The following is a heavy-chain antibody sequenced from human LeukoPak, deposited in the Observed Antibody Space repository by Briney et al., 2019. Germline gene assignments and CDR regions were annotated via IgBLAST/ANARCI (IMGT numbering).Heavy chain of an antibody. J-gene: IGHJ6*03. D-gene: IGHD2-15*01. CDR2: IVAGSDDRDYP. CDR3: AAGHPEIVDGNYYYYMDV. V-gene: IGHV1-58*01. CDR1: GFTFSSSA. Sequence: GTSVKLSCKASGFTFSSSAVHWVRQARGQRLEWMGWIVAGSDDRDYPNYAQKFQQRVTITRDMSTNTAYLELSTLRSADTAVYYCAAGHPEIVDGNYYYYMDVWGKGTAVSVSS.